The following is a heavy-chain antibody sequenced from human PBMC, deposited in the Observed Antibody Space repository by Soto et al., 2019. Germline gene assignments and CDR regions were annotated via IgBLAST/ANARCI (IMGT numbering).Heavy chain of an antibody. CDR3: ARAGSTYYDSSGYWGPREY. Sequence: SETLSLTCAVYGGSFSGYYWSWIRQPPGKGLEWIGEINHSGSTNYNPSLKSRVTISVDTSKNQFSLKLSSVTAADTAVYYCARAGSTYYDSSGYWGPREYWGQGTLVTVSS. D-gene: IGHD3-22*01. CDR2: INHSGST. CDR1: GGSFSGYY. J-gene: IGHJ4*02. V-gene: IGHV4-34*01.